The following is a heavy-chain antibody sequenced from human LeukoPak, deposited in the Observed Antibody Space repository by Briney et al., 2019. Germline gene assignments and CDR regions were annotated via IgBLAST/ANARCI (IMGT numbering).Heavy chain of an antibody. CDR1: GGSFSGYY. J-gene: IGHJ4*02. D-gene: IGHD1-26*01. V-gene: IGHV4-34*01. CDR2: INHSGST. Sequence: PSETLSLTCAVYGGSFSGYYWCWIRQPPGKGLEWIGEINHSGSTNYNPSLKSRVTISVDTSKNQFSLKLSSVTAADTAVYYCARGEWELNDYWGQGTLDTVS. CDR3: ARGEWELNDY.